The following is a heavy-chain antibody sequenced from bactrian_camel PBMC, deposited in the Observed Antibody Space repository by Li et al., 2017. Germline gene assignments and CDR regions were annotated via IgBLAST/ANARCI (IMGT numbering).Heavy chain of an antibody. CDR3: ATDEKGMGWVRPYQY. J-gene: IGHJ4*01. D-gene: IGHD5*01. CDR1: GYTFGANC. V-gene: IGHV3S53*01. CDR2: IDSDGRT. Sequence: HVQLVESGGGSVQVGGTLRLSCEASGYTFGANCMGWFRQAPGKGREGVAAIDSDGRTMYADSVKGRFTISRDNAKNTVYLQLSSLKPEDTAVYYCATDEKGMGWVRPYQYWGQGTQVTVS.